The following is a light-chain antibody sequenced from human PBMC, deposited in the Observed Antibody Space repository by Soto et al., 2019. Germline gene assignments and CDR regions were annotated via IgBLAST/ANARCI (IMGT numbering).Light chain of an antibody. V-gene: IGKV3-15*01. CDR1: QSVSSN. CDR3: QEYHTCPRP. CDR2: GAS. J-gene: IGKJ1*01. Sequence: EIVMTQSPATLSVSSGGRATLSCRASQSVSSNLAWYQQKPGQAPRLLIYGASTRATGIPARFSGSGSGTEFTLTISSLQSEDYAVYYRQEYHTCPRPCAQG.